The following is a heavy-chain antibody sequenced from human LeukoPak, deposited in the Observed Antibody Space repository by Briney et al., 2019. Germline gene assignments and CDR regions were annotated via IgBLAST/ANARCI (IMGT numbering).Heavy chain of an antibody. CDR3: AICPQTSDYFDY. V-gene: IGHV4-59*01. CDR1: GGSISSYY. CDR2: IYYSGST. J-gene: IGHJ4*02. Sequence: SETLSLTCTVSGGSISSYYWSWIRQPPGKGLEWIGYIYYSGSTNYNPSLKSRVTISVDTSKNQFSLKLSSVTAADTAVYYCAICPQTSDYFDYWGQGTLVTVSS.